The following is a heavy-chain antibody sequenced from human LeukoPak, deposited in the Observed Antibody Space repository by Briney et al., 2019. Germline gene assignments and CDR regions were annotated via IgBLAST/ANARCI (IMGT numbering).Heavy chain of an antibody. CDR1: GFTFTNYA. CDR2: ISGSGSNT. V-gene: IGHV3-23*01. CDR3: AKLVGTGTIPTDY. J-gene: IGHJ4*02. D-gene: IGHD1-1*01. Sequence: GGSLRLSCAASGFTFTNYAMTWVRQAPGKGLEWVSVISGSGSNTDYADSVKGRFPISRDNSKNTLTLQMNSLRAEDTAIYYCAKLVGTGTIPTDYWGQGTLGTVSS.